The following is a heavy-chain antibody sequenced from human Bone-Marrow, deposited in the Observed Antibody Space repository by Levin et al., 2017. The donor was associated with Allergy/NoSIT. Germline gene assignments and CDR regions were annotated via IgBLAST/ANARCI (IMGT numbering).Heavy chain of an antibody. CDR3: AKGSRSNPFDY. V-gene: IGHV3-30-3*01. J-gene: IGHJ4*02. CDR1: GVTFNNHT. CDR2: ISSDGSSK. Sequence: SCAASGVTFNNHTLHWVRQAPGKGLEWVALISSDGSSKYYADSVKGRFTISRDNSKNTLYLEMSSLRAEDTAVYYCAKGSRSNPFDYWGQGTLVTVSS. D-gene: IGHD2-2*01.